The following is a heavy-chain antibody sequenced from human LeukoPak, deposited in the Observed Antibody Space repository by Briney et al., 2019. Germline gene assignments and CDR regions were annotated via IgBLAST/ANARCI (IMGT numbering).Heavy chain of an antibody. V-gene: IGHV4-4*07. J-gene: IGHJ5*02. Sequence: SETLSLTCTVSGGSISCYYWSWIRQPAGKGLEWIGRIYTSGSTNYNPSLKSRVTMSVDTSKNQFSLKLSSVTAADTAVYYCARDISRSPYNWFDPWGQGTLVPVSS. CDR2: IYTSGST. CDR1: GGSISCYY. D-gene: IGHD5-24*01. CDR3: ARDISRSPYNWFDP.